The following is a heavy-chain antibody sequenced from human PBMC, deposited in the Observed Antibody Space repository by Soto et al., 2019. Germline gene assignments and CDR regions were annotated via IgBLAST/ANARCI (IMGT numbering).Heavy chain of an antibody. CDR2: IYWDDDK. CDR1: GFSLSTSGVG. D-gene: IGHD3-10*01. V-gene: IGHV2-5*05. Sequence: SGPTLVNPTQTLTLTCTFSGFSLSTSGVGVGWIRQPPGKALEWLALIYWDDDKRYGPSLKSRLTITKDTSKNQAVLTMTNMDPVDTATYYCVLDGDRGNYCYLSLDDWGQGTTVNFSS. CDR3: VLDGDRGNYCYLSLDD. J-gene: IGHJ6*02.